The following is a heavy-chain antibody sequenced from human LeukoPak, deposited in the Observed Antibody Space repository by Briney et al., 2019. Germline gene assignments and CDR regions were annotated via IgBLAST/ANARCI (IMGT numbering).Heavy chain of an antibody. J-gene: IGHJ4*02. CDR2: IYPGDSDT. D-gene: IGHD6-19*01. CDR3: ARRIAVAGPYSDY. Sequence: GESLKISCKGSGYSFPNYWIGWVRHMPGKGLEWVGIIYPGDSDTRYSPSFQGQVTISADKSISTAYLQWSSLKASDTAMYYCARRIAVAGPYSDYWGQGTLVTVSS. V-gene: IGHV5-51*01. CDR1: GYSFPNYW.